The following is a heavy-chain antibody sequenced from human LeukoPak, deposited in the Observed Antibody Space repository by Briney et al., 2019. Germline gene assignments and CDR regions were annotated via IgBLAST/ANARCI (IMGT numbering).Heavy chain of an antibody. J-gene: IGHJ5*02. CDR3: ARVECSSTSCYNVWFDP. CDR1: GYTFTNYG. Sequence: ASVKVSCKASGYTFTNYGISWLRQAPGQGPEWMGWISPYNGNTKYAQKLQGRVTMTTDTSTSTAHMELRSLRSDDTAAYYCARVECSSTSCYNVWFDPWGQGTLVSVSS. D-gene: IGHD2-2*02. CDR2: ISPYNGNT. V-gene: IGHV1-18*01.